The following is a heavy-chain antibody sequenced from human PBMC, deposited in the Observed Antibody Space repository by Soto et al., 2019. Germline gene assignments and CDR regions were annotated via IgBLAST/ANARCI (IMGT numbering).Heavy chain of an antibody. CDR1: GGSISSYY. D-gene: IGHD3-22*01. J-gene: IGHJ6*02. Sequence: SETLSLTCTVSGGSISSYYRSWIRQPPGKGLEWIGYIYYSGSTNYNPSLKSRVTISVDTSKNQFSLKLSSVTAADTAVYYCAREGYSSGYYYYVGMDVWGQGTTVT. CDR3: AREGYSSGYYYYVGMDV. V-gene: IGHV4-59*01. CDR2: IYYSGST.